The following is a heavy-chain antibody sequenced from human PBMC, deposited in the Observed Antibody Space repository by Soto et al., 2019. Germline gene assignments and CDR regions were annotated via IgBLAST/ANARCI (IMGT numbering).Heavy chain of an antibody. CDR2: ISFDGSNK. J-gene: IGHJ6*02. CDR1: GFTLSSFG. V-gene: IGHV3-30*18. CDR3: AKDSMGDHYGMDV. Sequence: GGSLRLSCAASGFTLSSFGMHWVRQAPGKGLEWVAVISFDGSNKYYGDSVKGRFSISRDNSKYTLFLQMNSLRAEDTAAYYCAKDSMGDHYGMDVWGQGTTVTVSS. D-gene: IGHD1-26*01.